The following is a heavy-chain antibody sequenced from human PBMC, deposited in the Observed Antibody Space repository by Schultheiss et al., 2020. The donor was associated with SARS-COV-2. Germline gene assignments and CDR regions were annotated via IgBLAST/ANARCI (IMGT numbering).Heavy chain of an antibody. J-gene: IGHJ3*02. CDR2: ISSSGSTI. Sequence: GGSLRLSCAASGFTFSSYGMHWVRQAPGKGLEWVSYISSSGSTIYYADSVKGRFTISRDNAKNSLYLQMNSLRAEDTAVYYCARDSSADAFDIWGQGTMVTVSS. CDR3: ARDSSADAFDI. CDR1: GFTFSSYG. V-gene: IGHV3-48*04.